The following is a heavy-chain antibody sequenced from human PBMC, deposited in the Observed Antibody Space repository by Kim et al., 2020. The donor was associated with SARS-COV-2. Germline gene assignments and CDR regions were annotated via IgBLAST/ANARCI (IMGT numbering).Heavy chain of an antibody. D-gene: IGHD6-13*01. CDR3: ARDTMGIYWYFDL. CDR1: GGSISSYY. V-gene: IGHV4-59*01. CDR2: IYYSGST. J-gene: IGHJ2*01. Sequence: SETLSLTCTVSGGSISSYYWSWIRQPPGKRLEWIGYIYYSGSTNYNPSLKSRVTISVDTSKNQFSLKLSSVTAADTAVYYCARDTMGIYWYFDLWGRGTLVTVSS.